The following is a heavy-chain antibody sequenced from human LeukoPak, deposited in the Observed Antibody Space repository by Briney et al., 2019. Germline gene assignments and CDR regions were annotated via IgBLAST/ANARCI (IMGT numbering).Heavy chain of an antibody. J-gene: IGHJ4*02. CDR3: ARDRGGYTYSHDY. D-gene: IGHD5-18*01. CDR2: IYHDGST. CDR1: GGSISSNNW. V-gene: IGHV4-4*02. Sequence: PSVTLSLTCAVSGGSISSNNWWIWVRQSPERGLEWIGEIYHDGSTNYNPSLKSRVTISVDKSKNQLSLKLNFVTAADTAVYYCARDRGGYTYSHDYWGQGTLVTVSS.